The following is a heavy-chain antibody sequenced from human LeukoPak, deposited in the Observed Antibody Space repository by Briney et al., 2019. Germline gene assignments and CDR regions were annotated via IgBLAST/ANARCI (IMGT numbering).Heavy chain of an antibody. Sequence: GASVKVSCKASGGTFSSYAMNWVRQAPGQGLEWMGWINTNTGNPTYAQGFTGRFVFSLDTSVSTAYLQISSLKAEDTAVYYCARSPGRDGYLKGAFDIWGQGTMVTVSS. V-gene: IGHV7-4-1*02. CDR2: INTNTGNP. J-gene: IGHJ3*02. CDR3: ARSPGRDGYLKGAFDI. D-gene: IGHD5-24*01. CDR1: GGTFSSYA.